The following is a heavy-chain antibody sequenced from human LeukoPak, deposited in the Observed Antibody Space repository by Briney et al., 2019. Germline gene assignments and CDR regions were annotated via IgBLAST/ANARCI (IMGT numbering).Heavy chain of an antibody. V-gene: IGHV3-21*01. CDR3: ARSQITIFGVVPFDI. Sequence: GGSLRLSCAASGFTFSSYSMTWVRQAPGKGLEWVSSISSSSSYIYYADSVKGRFTISRDNAKNSLYLQMNSLRAEDTAVYYCARSQITIFGVVPFDIWGQGTMVTVSS. CDR2: ISSSSSYI. CDR1: GFTFSSYS. J-gene: IGHJ3*02. D-gene: IGHD3-3*01.